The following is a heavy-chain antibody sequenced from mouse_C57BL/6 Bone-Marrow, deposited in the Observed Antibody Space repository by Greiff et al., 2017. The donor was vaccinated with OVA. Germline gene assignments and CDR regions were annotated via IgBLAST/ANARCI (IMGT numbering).Heavy chain of an antibody. D-gene: IGHD1-1*02. CDR3: TRGGGSPYYFDY. Sequence: EVMLVESGEGLVKPGGSLKLSCAASGFTFSSYAMSWVRQTPEKRLEWVAYISSGGDYIYYADTVKGRFTISRDNARNTLYLQMSSLKSEDTAMYYCTRGGGSPYYFDYWGKGTTLTVSS. V-gene: IGHV5S21*01. CDR2: ISSGGDYI. J-gene: IGHJ2*01. CDR1: GFTFSSYA.